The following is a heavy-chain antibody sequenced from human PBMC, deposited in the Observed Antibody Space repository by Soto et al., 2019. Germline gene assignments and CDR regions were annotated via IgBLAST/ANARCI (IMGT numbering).Heavy chain of an antibody. CDR2: VYYSGHT. CDR3: ARASQYYGSGPFDF. CDR1: GGSLSSYF. D-gene: IGHD3-10*01. J-gene: IGHJ4*02. Sequence: SETLSLTCSVSGGSLSSYFRTWIRQTPGRGLEWIGHVYYSGHTKYNPSLTSRVAFSVDTSKNQFFLTLTSVTAADTATYFCARASQYYGSGPFDFWGQGTVVTVST. V-gene: IGHV4-59*01.